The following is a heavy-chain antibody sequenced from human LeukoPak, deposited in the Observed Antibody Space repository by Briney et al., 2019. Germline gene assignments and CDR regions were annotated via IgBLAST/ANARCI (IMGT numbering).Heavy chain of an antibody. CDR1: GGSFSGYY. J-gene: IGHJ4*02. Sequence: SETLSLTCAVYGGSFSGYYWSWIRQPPGKGLEWIGEINHSGSTNYNPSLKSRVTISVDTSKNQFSLKLSSVTAADTAVYYCARVGGYDYYRRYYFDYWGQGTLVTVSS. CDR2: INHSGST. CDR3: ARVGGYDYYRRYYFDY. D-gene: IGHD5-12*01. V-gene: IGHV4-34*01.